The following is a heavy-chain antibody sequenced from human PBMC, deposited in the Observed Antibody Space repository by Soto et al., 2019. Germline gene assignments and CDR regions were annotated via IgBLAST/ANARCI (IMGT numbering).Heavy chain of an antibody. CDR2: IYPGDSDT. V-gene: IGHV5-51*01. CDR1: GYSFTSYW. Sequence: PGESLKISCKGSGYSFTSYWIGWVRQMPGKGLEWMGIIYPGDSDTRYSPSFQGQVTISADKSISTAYLQWSSLKASDTAMYYCARHSTYYYDSSGPIDAFDIWGQGTMVTVSS. J-gene: IGHJ3*02. D-gene: IGHD3-22*01. CDR3: ARHSTYYYDSSGPIDAFDI.